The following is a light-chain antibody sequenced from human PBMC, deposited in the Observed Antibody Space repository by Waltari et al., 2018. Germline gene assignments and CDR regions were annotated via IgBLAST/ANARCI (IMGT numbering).Light chain of an antibody. Sequence: EIVLTQSPGTLSLSPGERVTLSCRASENLRSGYLAWYQQKPGQAPRLLIFGASSRASGVPDRFSGSGSGTGFVLTISRLDPEDCAVYYCQQYGSSPLTFGGGTKVEIK. CDR1: ENLRSGY. CDR2: GAS. CDR3: QQYGSSPLT. V-gene: IGKV3-20*01. J-gene: IGKJ4*01.